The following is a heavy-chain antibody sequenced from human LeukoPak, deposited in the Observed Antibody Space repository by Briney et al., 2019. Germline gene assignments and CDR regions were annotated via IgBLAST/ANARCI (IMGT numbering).Heavy chain of an antibody. CDR2: ISSSSSYI. V-gene: IGHV3-21*04. CDR3: AKDIRGVTVADAFDI. CDR1: GFTFSSYS. J-gene: IGHJ3*02. Sequence: PGGSLRLSCAVSGFTFSSYSMNWVRQAPGKGLEWVSFISSSSSYIYYADSVKGRFTISRDNSKNTLYLQMNSLRAEDTAVYYCAKDIRGVTVADAFDIWGQGTMVTVSS. D-gene: IGHD3-10*01.